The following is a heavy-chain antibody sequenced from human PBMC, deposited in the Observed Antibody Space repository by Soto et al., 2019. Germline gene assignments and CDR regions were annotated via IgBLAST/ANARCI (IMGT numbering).Heavy chain of an antibody. CDR1: GDSISSGAYY. CDR3: ARSYDGGAYHSPYYSDY. Sequence: PSETLSLTCTVSGDSISSGAYYWSWIRQLPGKGLEWIGYIYYSGNTNYSPSLKSRVTISVDTSKNQLSLKLTSVTAADTAVYYCARSYDGGAYHSPYYSDYWGQGTLVTVSS. V-gene: IGHV4-31*03. J-gene: IGHJ4*02. CDR2: IYYSGNT. D-gene: IGHD3-22*01.